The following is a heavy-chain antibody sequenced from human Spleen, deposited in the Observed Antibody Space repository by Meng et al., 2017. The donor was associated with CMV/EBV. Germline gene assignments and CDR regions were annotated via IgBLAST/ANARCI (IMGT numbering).Heavy chain of an antibody. CDR2: IGGSGDNT. V-gene: IGHV3-23*01. Sequence: GESLKISCAASGFTFSSYTMNWVRQAPGKGLEWVSTIGGSGDNTYYADSVKGRFTISRDNSKNTLYLQMNSLRAEDTGVYFCAKDIPMRRGVTAWFDPLGQGTLVTVSS. CDR1: GFTFSSYT. D-gene: IGHD3-10*01. CDR3: AKDIPMRRGVTAWFDP. J-gene: IGHJ5*02.